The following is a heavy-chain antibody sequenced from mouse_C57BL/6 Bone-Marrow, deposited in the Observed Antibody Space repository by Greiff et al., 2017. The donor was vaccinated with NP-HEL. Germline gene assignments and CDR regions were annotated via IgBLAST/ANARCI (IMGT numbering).Heavy chain of an antibody. CDR2: LYPGDGDT. V-gene: IGHV1-82*01. CDR3: ARVPYDGYYFYWYFDV. CDR1: GYAFSSSW. D-gene: IGHD2-3*01. Sequence: VKLVESGPELVKPGASVKISCKASGYAFSSSWMNWVKQRPGKGLEWIGRLYPGDGDTNYNGKFKGKATLTADKSSSTAYMQLSSLTSEDSAVYFCARVPYDGYYFYWYFDVWGTGTTVTVSS. J-gene: IGHJ1*03.